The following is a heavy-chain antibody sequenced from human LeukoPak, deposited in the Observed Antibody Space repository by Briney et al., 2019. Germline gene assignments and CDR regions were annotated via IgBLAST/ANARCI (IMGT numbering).Heavy chain of an antibody. Sequence: PGGSLRLSCAASGFTFDDYAMHWVRQAPGKGLEWVSGISWNSGTIGYADSVKGRFTISRDNAKNSLYLQMNSLRPEDTAFYYCARDMSEGGSSYYYYGMDVWGQGTTVTVSS. CDR1: GFTFDDYA. CDR3: ARDMSEGGSSYYYYGMDV. D-gene: IGHD1-26*01. CDR2: ISWNSGTI. J-gene: IGHJ6*02. V-gene: IGHV3-9*01.